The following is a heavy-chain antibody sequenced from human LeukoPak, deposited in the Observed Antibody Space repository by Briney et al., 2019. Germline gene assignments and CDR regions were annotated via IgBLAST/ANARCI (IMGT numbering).Heavy chain of an antibody. Sequence: ASEKVSCKVSGYTLTELSMHWVRQAPGKGLEGMGGFDPEDGETIYAQKFQGSVTMTEDTSPDTAYMELSSLRSEDPAVYYCATLKGAYEVDYWGQGTLVTVSS. V-gene: IGHV1-24*01. J-gene: IGHJ4*02. CDR3: ATLKGAYEVDY. CDR2: FDPEDGET. CDR1: GYTLTELS. D-gene: IGHD5-12*01.